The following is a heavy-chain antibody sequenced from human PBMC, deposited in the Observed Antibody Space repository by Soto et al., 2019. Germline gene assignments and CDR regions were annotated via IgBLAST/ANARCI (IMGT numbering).Heavy chain of an antibody. CDR3: AKRPGIATPGTFYFDY. Sequence: EVQLLESGGGLVQPGGSLRLSCTASGFTFSTYAMSWVRQAPGKGLEWVSAIGPSGVSTYYGDSVKGRFTISRDNSKSALYLQMNILRAEDTAVYYCAKRPGIATPGTFYFDYWGQGTLVTVFS. CDR1: GFTFSTYA. J-gene: IGHJ4*02. D-gene: IGHD6-13*01. CDR2: IGPSGVST. V-gene: IGHV3-23*01.